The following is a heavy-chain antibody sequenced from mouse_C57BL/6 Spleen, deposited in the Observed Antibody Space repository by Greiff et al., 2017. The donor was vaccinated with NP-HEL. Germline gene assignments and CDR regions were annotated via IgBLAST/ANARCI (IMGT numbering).Heavy chain of an antibody. CDR3: AIYDYMFAY. J-gene: IGHJ3*01. V-gene: IGHV3-6*01. D-gene: IGHD2-4*01. Sequence: EVKLVESGPGLVKPSQSLSLTCSVTGYSITSGYYWNWIRQFPGNKLEWMGYISYDGSNNYNPSLKNRISITRDTSKNQFFLKLNSVTTEDTATYYCAIYDYMFAYWGQGTLVTVSA. CDR1: GYSITSGYY. CDR2: ISYDGSN.